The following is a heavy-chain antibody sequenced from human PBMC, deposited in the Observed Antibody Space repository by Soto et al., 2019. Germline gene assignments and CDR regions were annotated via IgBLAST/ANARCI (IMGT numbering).Heavy chain of an antibody. CDR1: GGTFSSFG. CDR2: IIPVFGRP. Sequence: SVKVSCKASGGTFSSFGISWVRQAPGQGLEWMGGIIPVFGRPNYAQRFRGRLTITADESANTSYMELIDLTSEDTAVYYCAREASGYDFWGQGTQVTVSS. CDR3: AREASGYDF. J-gene: IGHJ1*01. V-gene: IGHV1-69*13. D-gene: IGHD5-12*01.